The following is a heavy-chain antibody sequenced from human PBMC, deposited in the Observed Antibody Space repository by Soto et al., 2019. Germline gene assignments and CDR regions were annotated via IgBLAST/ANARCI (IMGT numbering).Heavy chain of an antibody. Sequence: PGGSLRLSCAASGFTFSSYGMHWVRQAPGKGLEWVAVIWYDGSNKYYADSVKGRFTISRDNSKNTLYLQMNSLRAEDTAVYYCARETGSSWMYYYYGMDVWGQGTTVTVSS. CDR1: GFTFSSYG. CDR2: IWYDGSNK. CDR3: ARETGSSWMYYYYGMDV. V-gene: IGHV3-33*01. D-gene: IGHD6-13*01. J-gene: IGHJ6*02.